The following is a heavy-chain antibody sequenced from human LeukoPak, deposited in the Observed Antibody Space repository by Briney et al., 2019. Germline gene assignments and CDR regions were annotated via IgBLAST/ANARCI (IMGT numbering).Heavy chain of an antibody. CDR1: GFTFSSYW. CDR2: IRQDGSEK. V-gene: IGHV3-7*03. CDR3: ARRYFEY. J-gene: IGHJ4*02. Sequence: GGSLRLSCAGSGFTFSSYWMHWVRQAPGKGLEWVANIRQDGSEKYYVDSVKGRFTISRDNAKNALYLQRNSLRAEDTAVYYCARRYFEYWGQGTLVTVSS.